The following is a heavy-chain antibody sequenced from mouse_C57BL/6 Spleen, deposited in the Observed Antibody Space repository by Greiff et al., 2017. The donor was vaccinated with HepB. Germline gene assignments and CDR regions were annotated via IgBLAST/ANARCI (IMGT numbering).Heavy chain of an antibody. J-gene: IGHJ4*01. D-gene: IGHD3-2*02. CDR2: IHPNSGST. Sequence: VKLQQPGAELVKPGASVKLSCKASGYTFTSYWMHWVKQRPGQGLEWIGMIHPNSGSTNYNEKFKSKATLTVDKSSSTAYMQLSSLTSEDSAVYYCARSRGDSSGYAMDYWGQGTSVTVSS. CDR1: GYTFTSYW. CDR3: ARSRGDSSGYAMDY. V-gene: IGHV1-64*01.